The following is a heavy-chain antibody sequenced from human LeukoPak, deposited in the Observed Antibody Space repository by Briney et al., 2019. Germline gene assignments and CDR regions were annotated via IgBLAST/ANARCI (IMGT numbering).Heavy chain of an antibody. CDR2: ISAYNGNT. J-gene: IGHJ6*03. Sequence: ASVKVSCKASGYTFTSYGISWVRQAPGQGLEWMGWISAYNGNTNYAQKLQGRVTMTTDTSTSTAYMELRSLRSDDTAVYYCARGVYYYDSSGYLLVPPLYYYYMDVWGKGTTVTVSS. D-gene: IGHD3-22*01. V-gene: IGHV1-18*01. CDR3: ARGVYYYDSSGYLLVPPLYYYYMDV. CDR1: GYTFTSYG.